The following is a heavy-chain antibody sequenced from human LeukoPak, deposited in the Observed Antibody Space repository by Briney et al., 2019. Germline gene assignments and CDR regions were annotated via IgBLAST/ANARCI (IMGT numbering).Heavy chain of an antibody. D-gene: IGHD1-26*01. CDR2: ISSSGSTI. V-gene: IGHV3-11*01. J-gene: IGHJ4*02. CDR1: GFTFSDYY. CDR3: ARDPRARYSGSYYRYFDY. Sequence: PGGSLRLSCAASGFTFSDYYMSWIRQAPGKGLEWVSYISSSGSTIYYADSVKGRFTISRDNAKNSLYLQMNSLRAEDTAVYYCARDPRARYSGSYYRYFDYWGQGTLVTVSS.